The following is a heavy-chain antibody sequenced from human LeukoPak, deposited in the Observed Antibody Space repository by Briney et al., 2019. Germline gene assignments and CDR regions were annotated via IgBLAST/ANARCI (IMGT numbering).Heavy chain of an antibody. J-gene: IGHJ4*02. D-gene: IGHD3-22*01. CDR3: ARGDYYDSSGYYKSFDY. V-gene: IGHV4-34*01. Sequence: SETLSLTCAVYGGSFSGYYWSWIRQPPGKGLEWIGEINHSGSTNYNPSLKSRVTISVDTSKNQFSLKLSSVTAADTAVYYCARGDYYDSSGYYKSFDYWGQGPRSPSPQ. CDR2: INHSGST. CDR1: GGSFSGYY.